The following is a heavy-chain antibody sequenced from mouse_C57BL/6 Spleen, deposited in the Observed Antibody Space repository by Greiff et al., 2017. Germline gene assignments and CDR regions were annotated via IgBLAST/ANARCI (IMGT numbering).Heavy chain of an antibody. CDR2: IYPGDGDT. J-gene: IGHJ4*01. Sequence: QVQLKQSGPELVKPGASVKISCKASGYAFSSSWMNWVKQRPGKGLEWIGRIYPGDGDTNYNRKFKGKATLTADKSSSTAYMQLSSLTSEDSSVYFCARNGDYFYAMEYWGQGASVTVAS. CDR1: GYAFSSSW. CDR3: ARNGDYFYAMEY. V-gene: IGHV1-82*01. D-gene: IGHD2-13*01.